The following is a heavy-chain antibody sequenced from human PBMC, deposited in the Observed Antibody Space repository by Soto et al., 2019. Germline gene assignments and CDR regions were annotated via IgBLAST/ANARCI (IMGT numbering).Heavy chain of an antibody. CDR2: IKSKTDGGTT. D-gene: IGHD3-22*01. J-gene: IGHJ4*01. CDR1: GVTVCNAW. CDR3: TTDSYSTIIIVRFDY. Sequence: WGSPRLSCAASGVTVCNAWIDGVRQEPGKGLEWVGRIKSKTDGGTTDYAEPVKGRFAISRDDSNNMVYLQMNSLKIEDTAVYYCTTDSYSTIIIVRFDYWGHGTLVTVSS. V-gene: IGHV3-15*07.